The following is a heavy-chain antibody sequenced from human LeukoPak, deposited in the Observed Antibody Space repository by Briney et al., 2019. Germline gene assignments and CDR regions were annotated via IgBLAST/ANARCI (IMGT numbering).Heavy chain of an antibody. V-gene: IGHV1-2*04. J-gene: IGHJ4*02. CDR1: GYTFTGYY. CDR2: INCNSGGT. CDR3: VRDSSTVSTPYFDY. Sequence: ALVKVSCNASGYTFTGYYIHWVRQAPGQGLEWMGWINCNSGGTNYAQKFQGWVTMTRDTSITTAYMELSRLRSDDTAVYYCVRDSSTVSTPYFDYWGQGSPVSVSS. D-gene: IGHD4-17*01.